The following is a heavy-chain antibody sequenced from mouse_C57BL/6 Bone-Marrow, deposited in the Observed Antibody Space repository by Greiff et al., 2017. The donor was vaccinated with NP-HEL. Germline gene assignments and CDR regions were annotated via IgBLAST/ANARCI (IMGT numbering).Heavy chain of an antibody. CDR3: ARDALITTVVARDY. J-gene: IGHJ2*01. Sequence: EVQLVESGGGLVQSGRSLRLSCATSGFTFSDFYMEWVRQAPGKGLEWIAASRNKANDYTTEYSASVKGRFIVSRDTSQSILYLQMNALRAEDTAIYYCARDALITTVVARDYWGQGTTLTVSS. CDR1: GFTFSDFY. V-gene: IGHV7-1*01. D-gene: IGHD1-1*01. CDR2: SRNKANDYTT.